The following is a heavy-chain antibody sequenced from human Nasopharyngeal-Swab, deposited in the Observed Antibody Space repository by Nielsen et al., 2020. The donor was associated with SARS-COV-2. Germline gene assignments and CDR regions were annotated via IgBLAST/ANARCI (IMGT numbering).Heavy chain of an antibody. CDR2: IWYDGSNK. D-gene: IGHD2-2*01. J-gene: IGHJ4*02. CDR3: SRGKDQGDFDY. V-gene: IGHV3-33*01. Sequence: WSRQPPGKGLEWVAVIWYDGSNKYYADSVKGRFTIARDNSKNTLYQQMNSLRAEDTAVYYCSRGKDQGDFDYWGQGTLVTVSS.